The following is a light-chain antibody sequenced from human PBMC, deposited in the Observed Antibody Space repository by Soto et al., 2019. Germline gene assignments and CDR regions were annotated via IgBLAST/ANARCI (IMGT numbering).Light chain of an antibody. Sequence: EIVLTQSPATLSLSPGERATLSCRASQSVSSNLAWYQQKPGQSPRLLIYDASNRATGIPARFSGSGSGTDFTLTISSLEPEDSAVYYCQQRSKTFGQGTKLAI. CDR2: DAS. J-gene: IGKJ2*01. CDR1: QSVSSN. V-gene: IGKV3-11*01. CDR3: QQRSKT.